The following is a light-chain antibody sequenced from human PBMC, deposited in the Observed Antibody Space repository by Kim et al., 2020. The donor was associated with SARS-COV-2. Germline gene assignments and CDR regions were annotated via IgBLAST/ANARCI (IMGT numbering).Light chain of an antibody. V-gene: IGLV1-44*01. Sequence: RATLPSLEADSTIGRNTENWSPQLPGTAPTPLIFSNNQRPSGAPDRFSGSKSGTSASLAISGLQSEDEADYYCAAWDDSLNGRVFGTGTKVTVL. J-gene: IGLJ1*01. CDR3: AAWDDSLNGRV. CDR1: DSTIGRNT. CDR2: SNN.